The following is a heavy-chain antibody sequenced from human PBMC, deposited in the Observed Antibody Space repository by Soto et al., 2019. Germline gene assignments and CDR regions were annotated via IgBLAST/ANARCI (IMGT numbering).Heavy chain of an antibody. V-gene: IGHV4-30-2*01. CDR1: GCSISSGDFA. CDR3: TKALGGGSADFDY. J-gene: IGHJ4*02. D-gene: IGHD2-15*01. Sequence: SETLSLTCAVSGCSISSGDFAWSWIRQPPGKGLEWIGYIYHSGNTHYNPSLKSRVTISVDRSKNQFALKLTSVTAADTAVYYCTKALGGGSADFDYWGQGILVTVSS. CDR2: IYHSGNT.